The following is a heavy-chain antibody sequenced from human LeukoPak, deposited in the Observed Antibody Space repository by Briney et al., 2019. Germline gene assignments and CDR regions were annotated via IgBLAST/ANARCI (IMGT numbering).Heavy chain of an antibody. CDR3: ARGIAAAPNWFDP. D-gene: IGHD6-13*01. CDR1: GGSISSYT. CDR2: IYTSGST. V-gene: IGHV4-4*07. J-gene: IGHJ5*02. Sequence: SETLSLSCTVSGGSISSYTWSWIQQPAGNGLDWIGRIYTSGSTNYNPSLKSRVTMSVDTSKNQFSLKLSSVTAADTAVYYCARGIAAAPNWFDPWGQGTLVTVSS.